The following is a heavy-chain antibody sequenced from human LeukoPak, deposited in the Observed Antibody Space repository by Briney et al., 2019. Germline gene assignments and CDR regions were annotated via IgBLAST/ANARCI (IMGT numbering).Heavy chain of an antibody. D-gene: IGHD3-22*01. CDR2: ISWNSGSI. CDR1: GFTFADYA. J-gene: IGHJ6*03. CDR3: ARDQGGAGSGYYPYYYYYYMDV. Sequence: PGGSLRLSCAASGFTFADYAMHWVRHAPGKGLEWVSGISWNSGSIGYADSVKGRFTISRDNAKNSLYLQMNSLRAEDTAVYYCARDQGGAGSGYYPYYYYYYMDVWGKGTTVTVSS. V-gene: IGHV3-9*01.